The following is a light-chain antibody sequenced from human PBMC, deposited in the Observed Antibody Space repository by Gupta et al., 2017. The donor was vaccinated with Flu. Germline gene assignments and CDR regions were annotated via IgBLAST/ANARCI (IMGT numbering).Light chain of an antibody. Sequence: IVMTQSPLSLPVTPGEPASISCRSSQSLLHSNGYNYLDWYLQKPGQSPQLLIYLGSNRASGVPDRFSGSGSGTDFTLKISRVEAEDVGVYYCRQALQTLGTFGQGTKLEIK. V-gene: IGKV2-28*01. CDR2: LGS. CDR3: RQALQTLGT. J-gene: IGKJ2*01. CDR1: QSLLHSNGYNY.